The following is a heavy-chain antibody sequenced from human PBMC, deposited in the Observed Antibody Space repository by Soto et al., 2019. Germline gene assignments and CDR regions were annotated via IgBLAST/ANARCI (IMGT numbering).Heavy chain of an antibody. J-gene: IGHJ2*01. D-gene: IGHD2-21*01. Sequence: EVQLVESGGGLVQPGRSLRLSCAASGFTFDDYAMHWVRQAPGKGLEWVSGISWNSGSIGYADSVKGRFTISRDNAKNSLYLQMNSLRAEDTALYYCAKGGVEVVIAIPAGDRYFDLWGRGTLVTVSS. CDR3: AKGGVEVVIAIPAGDRYFDL. CDR2: ISWNSGSI. CDR1: GFTFDDYA. V-gene: IGHV3-9*01.